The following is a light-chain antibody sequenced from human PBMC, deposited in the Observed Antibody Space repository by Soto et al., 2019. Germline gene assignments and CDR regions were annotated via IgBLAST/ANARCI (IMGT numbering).Light chain of an antibody. J-gene: IGLJ2*01. CDR1: SSDVGSYNL. CDR3: CSSGGSPRVV. Sequence: QSALTQPASVSGSPGQSITISCNGTSSDVGSYNLVSWYQQHPGKAPKLMIYEVSKRPSGVSNRFSGSKSGNTASLTISGLQAEDEADYYCCSSGGSPRVVFGGGTKLTVL. V-gene: IGLV2-23*02. CDR2: EVS.